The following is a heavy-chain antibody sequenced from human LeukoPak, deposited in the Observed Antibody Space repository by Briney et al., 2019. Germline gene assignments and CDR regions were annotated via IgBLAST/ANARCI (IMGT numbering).Heavy chain of an antibody. D-gene: IGHD3-16*01. J-gene: IGHJ4*02. CDR2: INSDGSST. CDR3: ANEWGTADFDY. V-gene: IGHV3-74*01. CDR1: GFTFSSYW. Sequence: GSLRLSCAASGFTFSSYWMHWVRQAPGKGLVWVSRINSDGSSTSYADSVKGRFTISRDNSKNTLYLQMNSLRAEDTAVYYCANEWGTADFDYWGQGTLVTVSS.